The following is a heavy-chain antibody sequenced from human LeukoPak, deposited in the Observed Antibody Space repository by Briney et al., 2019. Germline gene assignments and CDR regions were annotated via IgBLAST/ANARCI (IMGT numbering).Heavy chain of an antibody. J-gene: IGHJ4*02. Sequence: KASETLSLTCTVSGYSISSGYYWGWIRQPPGKGLEWIGSIYHSGSTYYNPSLKSRVTISVDTSKNQFSLKLSSVTAADTAVYYCARPKTPAAEFDYWGQGTLVTVSS. CDR3: ARPKTPAAEFDY. D-gene: IGHD6-13*01. V-gene: IGHV4-38-2*02. CDR2: IYHSGST. CDR1: GYSISSGYY.